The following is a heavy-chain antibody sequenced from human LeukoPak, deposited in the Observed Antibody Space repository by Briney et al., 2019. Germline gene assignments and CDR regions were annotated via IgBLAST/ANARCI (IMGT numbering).Heavy chain of an antibody. CDR1: GFTFSSYG. Sequence: GGSLRLSCAASGFTFSSYGIHWVRQAPGEGLEWVAVIGNRGAAKYYADFVRGRFIISRDSSQNTLYLQMNSLRPEDTAIYYCARAGLTGRTDGTLDPWGPGTLVTVSS. V-gene: IGHV3-30*03. J-gene: IGHJ5*02. CDR2: IGNRGAAK. D-gene: IGHD1-20*01. CDR3: ARAGLTGRTDGTLDP.